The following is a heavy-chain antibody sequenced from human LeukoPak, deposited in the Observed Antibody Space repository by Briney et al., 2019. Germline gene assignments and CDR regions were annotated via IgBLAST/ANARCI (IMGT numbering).Heavy chain of an antibody. D-gene: IGHD6-6*01. J-gene: IGHJ4*02. V-gene: IGHV1-2*02. CDR2: INPNSGGT. Sequence: ASVKVSCKASGYTFTGYYMHWVRQAPGQGLEWMGWINPNSGGTNYAQKFHGRVTMTRDTSISTAYMELSRLRSDDTAVYYCARVGSYSSSPFDYWGQGTLVTVSS. CDR3: ARVGSYSSSPFDY. CDR1: GYTFTGYY.